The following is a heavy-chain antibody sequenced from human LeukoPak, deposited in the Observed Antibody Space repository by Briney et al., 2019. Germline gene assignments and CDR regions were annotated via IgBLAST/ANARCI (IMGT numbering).Heavy chain of an antibody. CDR3: ARGQVVGATDFDY. J-gene: IGHJ4*02. D-gene: IGHD1-26*01. Sequence: PSRTLSLTRAVYVVAPSGDYCSCIPQPPGKGREWSGEINHSGSTNYNPSLKSRVTISVDTSKNQFSLKLSSVTGADTAVYYCARGQVVGATDFDYWGQGTLVTVSS. CDR1: VVAPSGDY. V-gene: IGHV4-34*01. CDR2: INHSGST.